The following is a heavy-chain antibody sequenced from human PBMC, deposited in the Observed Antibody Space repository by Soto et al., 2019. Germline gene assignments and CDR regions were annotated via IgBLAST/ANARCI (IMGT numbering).Heavy chain of an antibody. J-gene: IGHJ4*02. V-gene: IGHV4-30-4*01. CDR2: IYNGGST. CDR1: GDSVSSVGFH. CDR3: ARAPVGLDTISYFDY. D-gene: IGHD3-3*01. Sequence: SETLSLTCTVSGDSVSSVGFHWAWLRRPPGKGLEWIGYIYNGGSTYYRPSLESRMHMPLDATRNHYSLRLTSVTAADTAVYFCARAPVGLDTISYFDYWGQGKLVTVSS.